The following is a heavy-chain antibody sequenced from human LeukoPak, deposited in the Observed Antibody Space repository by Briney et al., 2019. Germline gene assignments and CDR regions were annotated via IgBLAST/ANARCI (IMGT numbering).Heavy chain of an antibody. CDR1: GFTFSSYA. CDR2: ISGSGGST. J-gene: IGHJ4*02. D-gene: IGHD3-22*01. CDR3: ASQAGYYYDSSGYWTDDY. V-gene: IGHV3-23*01. Sequence: PGGSLRLSCAASGFTFSSYAMSWVRQAPGKGLEWVSAISGSGGSTYYADSVKGRFTISRDNSKNTLYLQMNSLRAEDTAVYYCASQAGYYYDSSGYWTDDYWGQGTLVTVSS.